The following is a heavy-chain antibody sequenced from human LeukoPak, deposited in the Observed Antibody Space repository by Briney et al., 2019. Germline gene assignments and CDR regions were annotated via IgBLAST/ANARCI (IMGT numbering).Heavy chain of an antibody. Sequence: KPSETLSLTCTVSGGSIRSSYYYWGWIRQPPGKGLEWIGSIYDSGSTYYNPSLKSRVTISVDTSKNQFSLKLSSVTAADTAVYYCARGKTAFDIWGQGTMVTVSS. CDR3: ARGKTAFDI. CDR2: IYDSGST. V-gene: IGHV4-39*01. J-gene: IGHJ3*02. CDR1: GGSIRSSYYY.